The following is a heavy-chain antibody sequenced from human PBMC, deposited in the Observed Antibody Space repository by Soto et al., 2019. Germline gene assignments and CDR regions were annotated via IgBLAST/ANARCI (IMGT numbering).Heavy chain of an antibody. V-gene: IGHV1-69*19. J-gene: IGHJ4*02. D-gene: IGHD3-10*01. CDR2: IFPMFGAA. CDR3: AREVQVHTPAFVY. CDR1: GGTFSSYA. Sequence: QVQLVQSGAEVKKPGSSVKVSCNASGGTFSSYAISWVRQAPGQGPEWMGDIFPMFGAANYAPKFQGRVTITADESTGTSYMQLSSLTSEDTALYFCAREVQVHTPAFVYWGQGSLVTVSS.